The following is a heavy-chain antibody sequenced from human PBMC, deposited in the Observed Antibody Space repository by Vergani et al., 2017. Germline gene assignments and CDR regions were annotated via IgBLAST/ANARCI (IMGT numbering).Heavy chain of an antibody. CDR2: ISSSSSTI. CDR3: ARDSDYYDSSRRVVYNWFDP. J-gene: IGHJ5*02. CDR1: GFTFSSYS. Sequence: EVQLVESGGGLVQPGGSLRLSCAASGFTFSSYSMNWVRQAPGKGLEWVSYISSSSSTIYYADSVKGRFTISRDNAKNSLYLQINSLRAEDTAVYFCARDSDYYDSSRRVVYNWFDPWGQGTLVTVSS. D-gene: IGHD3-22*01. V-gene: IGHV3-48*01.